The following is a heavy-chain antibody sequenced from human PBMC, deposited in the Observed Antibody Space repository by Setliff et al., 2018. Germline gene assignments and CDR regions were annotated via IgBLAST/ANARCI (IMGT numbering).Heavy chain of an antibody. CDR1: GGSISSGTNY. D-gene: IGHD3-10*01. Sequence: SETLSLTYTVSGGSISSGTNYWSWIRQPAGRGLEWIGHIDPSGNTNYQPSLKSRVTISGDTSKNQFSLKLTSVTAADTAVYYCARSLGSGSYYNSRPFYSDYWGQGTLVTVSS. J-gene: IGHJ4*02. CDR3: ARSLGSGSYYNSRPFYSDY. CDR2: IDPSGNT. V-gene: IGHV4-61*09.